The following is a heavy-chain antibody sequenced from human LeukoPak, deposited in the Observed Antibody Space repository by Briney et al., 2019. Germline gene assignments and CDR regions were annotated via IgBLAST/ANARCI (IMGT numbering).Heavy chain of an antibody. D-gene: IGHD5-18*01. CDR3: AKGHRYSFGYFEY. Sequence: GGSLRLSCAASGFTFSSYSMNWVRQAPGKGLEWVSLISGDGVNTYHADCVKGRFTISRDNSKNSLYLQMNSLRTEDTALYYCAKGHRYSFGYFEYWGQGTLVTVSS. CDR1: GFTFSSYS. CDR2: ISGDGVNT. J-gene: IGHJ4*02. V-gene: IGHV3-43*02.